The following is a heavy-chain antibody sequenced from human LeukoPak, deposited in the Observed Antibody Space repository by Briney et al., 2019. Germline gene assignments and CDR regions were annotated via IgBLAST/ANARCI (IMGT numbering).Heavy chain of an antibody. CDR2: FDPEDGET. CDR1: GYTLTELS. CDR3: ATGLYFDWLVAFDI. J-gene: IGHJ3*02. Sequence: ASVKVSCKVSGYTLTELSMHWVRQAPGKGLEWMGGFDPEDGETIYVQKFQGRVTMTEDTSTDTAYMELSSLRFEDTAVYYCATGLYFDWLVAFDIWGQGTMVTVSS. D-gene: IGHD3-9*01. V-gene: IGHV1-24*01.